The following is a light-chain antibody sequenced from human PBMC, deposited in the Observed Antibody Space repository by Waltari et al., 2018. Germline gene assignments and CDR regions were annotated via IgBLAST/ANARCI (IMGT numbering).Light chain of an antibody. CDR1: QSVLYSSHNKNY. CDR2: WAS. Sequence: DIVLTQSPDSLAVSLGERATINCTPSQSVLYSSHNKNYLAWYQQKPGQPPKLLIYWASTRESGVPDRFSGSGSGTDFTLTISSLQAEDVAVYYCQQYYSTPYTFGQGTKLEIK. V-gene: IGKV4-1*01. CDR3: QQYYSTPYT. J-gene: IGKJ2*01.